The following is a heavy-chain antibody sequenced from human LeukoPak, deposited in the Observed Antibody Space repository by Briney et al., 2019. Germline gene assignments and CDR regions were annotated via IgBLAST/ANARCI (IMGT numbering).Heavy chain of an antibody. V-gene: IGHV3-49*04. CDR1: GFTFSSYA. J-gene: IGHJ6*04. Sequence: PGGSLRLSCAASGFTFSSYAMSWVRQAPGKGLEWVGFIRSKAYGGTTEYAASVKGRFTISRDDSKSIAYLQMNSLKTEDTAVYYCSRADYYGSGSPISLDVWGKGTTVTVSS. CDR2: IRSKAYGGTT. CDR3: SRADYYGSGSPISLDV. D-gene: IGHD3-10*01.